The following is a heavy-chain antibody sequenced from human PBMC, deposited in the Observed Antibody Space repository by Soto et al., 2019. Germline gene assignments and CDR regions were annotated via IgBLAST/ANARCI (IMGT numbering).Heavy chain of an antibody. J-gene: IGHJ6*03. D-gene: IGHD3-10*01. CDR3: VRGVILWFGELSRRGGYHYYMDV. CDR2: INDSGNI. V-gene: IGHV4-34*01. CDR1: GGSFSGYQ. Sequence: QVQLQQWGAGLLKPSETLSLTCAVYGGSFSGYQWSWIRQTPGKGLEWIGEINDSGNINYNPSLKSRVTILLDTPKKQICLKLSSVTAADSAVYYCVRGVILWFGELSRRGGYHYYMDVWGKGTTVTVSS.